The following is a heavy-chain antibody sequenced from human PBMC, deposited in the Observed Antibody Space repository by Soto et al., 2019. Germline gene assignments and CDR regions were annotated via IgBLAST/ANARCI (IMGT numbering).Heavy chain of an antibody. D-gene: IGHD3-22*01. V-gene: IGHV4-30-4*01. CDR3: ARDGYYDSSGYRFDY. CDR2: IYYSGST. Sequence: PSETLSLTCTVSGGSISSGDYYWSWIRQPPGKGLEWIGYIYYSGSTYYNPSLKSRVTISVDTSKNQFSLKLSSVTAADTAVYCCARDGYYDSSGYRFDYWGQGTLVTVSS. CDR1: GGSISSGDYY. J-gene: IGHJ4*02.